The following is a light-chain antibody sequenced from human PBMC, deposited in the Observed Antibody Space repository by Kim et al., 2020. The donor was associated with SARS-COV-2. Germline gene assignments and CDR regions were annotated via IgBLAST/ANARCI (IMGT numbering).Light chain of an antibody. CDR1: SMGSKS. J-gene: IGLJ2*01. CDR2: YDS. Sequence: PGKTASVACGGNSMGSKSVHWYQRKSGQAPVLVIYYDSDRPAGMPERFSGSNAGNTATLTINRVEAGDEADYYCQVWDSSSDHRVVFGGGTQLTVL. CDR3: QVWDSSSDHRVV. V-gene: IGLV3-21*04.